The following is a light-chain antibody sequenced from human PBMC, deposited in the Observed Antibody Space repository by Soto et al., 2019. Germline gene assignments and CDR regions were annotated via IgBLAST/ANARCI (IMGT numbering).Light chain of an antibody. Sequence: IKLTQSPSSLSASVGDRVTITCRASQDISINLAWYHQIPGKAPKVLISGASAVQTGVPSEFSGSGSGTDFTLTISSLQPEHFATYYCQQLHSYPYTFGQGTKLEI. CDR1: QDISIN. CDR2: GAS. V-gene: IGKV1-9*01. J-gene: IGKJ2*01. CDR3: QQLHSYPYT.